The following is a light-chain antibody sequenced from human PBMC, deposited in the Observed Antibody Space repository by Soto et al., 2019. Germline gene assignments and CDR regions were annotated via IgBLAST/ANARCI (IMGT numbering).Light chain of an antibody. V-gene: IGKV1-33*01. CDR2: DAS. CDR3: QQYDNLLYT. CDR1: QDISNY. J-gene: IGKJ2*01. Sequence: DIQMTQSPSSLSASVGARVTITCQASQDISNYLDWYQQKPGKAPKLLIYDASNLETGIPSRSSGSGSGTDFTFAISSLQPAGIATYYCQQYDNLLYTFSQGTKLEIK.